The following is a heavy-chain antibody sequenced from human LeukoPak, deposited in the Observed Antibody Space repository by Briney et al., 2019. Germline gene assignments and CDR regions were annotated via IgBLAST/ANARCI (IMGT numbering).Heavy chain of an antibody. D-gene: IGHD5-24*01. J-gene: IGHJ4*02. CDR2: IKQDGGEK. CDR1: GFTFSSYW. Sequence: YPGRSLRLSCAASGFTFSSYWMSWVRQAAGKGLEWVANIKQDGGEKYYVDSVKGRFTISRDNAKNSLYLQMNSLRPEDTAVYYCAGRGDGNLYYFDHWGQGTLVTASS. CDR3: AGRGDGNLYYFDH. V-gene: IGHV3-7*04.